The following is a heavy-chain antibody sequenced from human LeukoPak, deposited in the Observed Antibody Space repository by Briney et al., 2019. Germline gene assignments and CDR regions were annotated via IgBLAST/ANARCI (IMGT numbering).Heavy chain of an antibody. CDR2: ISGSGDDT. Sequence: LGGSLRLSCVVSGFPFSSYAMSWVRQAPGKGLEWVSGISGSGDDTYYAASVKGRFTVSRDTSKNTLYLQMNSLRAEDTAVYYCAKDPLNTLMVSPTFDYWGQGTLVTVSS. CDR1: GFPFSSYA. V-gene: IGHV3-23*01. CDR3: AKDPLNTLMVSPTFDY. J-gene: IGHJ4*02. D-gene: IGHD5-18*01.